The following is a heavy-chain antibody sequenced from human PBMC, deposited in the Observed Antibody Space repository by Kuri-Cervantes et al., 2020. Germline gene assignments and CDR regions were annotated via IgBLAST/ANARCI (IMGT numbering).Heavy chain of an antibody. V-gene: IGHV1-46*01. Sequence: ASVKVSCKASGYTFTSYYMHWVRQAPGQGLEWMGIINPSGGSTSYAQKFQGRVTMTRDTSTSTVYMELSSLRSEDTAVYYCAAAYCSGGSCYGPHDAFDIWGQGTMVTVSS. J-gene: IGHJ3*02. CDR2: INPSGGST. CDR1: GYTFTSYY. D-gene: IGHD2-15*01. CDR3: AAAYCSGGSCYGPHDAFDI.